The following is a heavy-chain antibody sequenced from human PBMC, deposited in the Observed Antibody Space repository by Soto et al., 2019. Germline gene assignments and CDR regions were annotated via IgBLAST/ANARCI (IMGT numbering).Heavy chain of an antibody. CDR2: INAGNGNT. J-gene: IGHJ4*02. D-gene: IGHD3-3*01. CDR3: ARGWYYDFWSGYSTYDY. CDR1: GYTFTSYA. Sequence: SVKVSCKASGYTFTSYAMHWVRQAPGQRLEWMGWINAGNGNTKYSQKFQGRVTITRDTSASTAYMELSSLRSEDTAVYYCARGWYYDFWSGYSTYDYWGQGTLVTVSS. V-gene: IGHV1-3*01.